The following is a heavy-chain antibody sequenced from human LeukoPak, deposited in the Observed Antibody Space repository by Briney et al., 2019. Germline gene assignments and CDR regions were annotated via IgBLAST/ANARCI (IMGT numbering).Heavy chain of an antibody. CDR3: ARADPPYSGSYPWQVDDYYYGMDV. V-gene: IGHV3-30*03. Sequence: GGSLRLSCAASGFTFSSYGMHWVRQAPGKGLEWVAVISYDGSNKYYADSVKGRFTISRDNSKNTLYLQMNSLRSEDTAVYYCARADPPYSGSYPWQVDDYYYGMDVWGQGTTVTVSS. CDR2: ISYDGSNK. J-gene: IGHJ6*02. D-gene: IGHD1-26*01. CDR1: GFTFSSYG.